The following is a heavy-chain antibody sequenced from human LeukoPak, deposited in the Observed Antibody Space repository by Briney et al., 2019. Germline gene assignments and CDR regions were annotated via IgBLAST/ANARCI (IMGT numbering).Heavy chain of an antibody. CDR3: ARDRAWYDILTGYSPMGY. V-gene: IGHV3-74*01. D-gene: IGHD3-9*01. Sequence: PGGSLRLSCAASGFTFSSYWMHWVRQAPGKGLVWVSRINSDGSSTSYADSVKGRFTISRDNAKNTLYLQMNSLRAEDTAVYYCARDRAWYDILTGYSPMGYWGQGTLVTVSS. CDR1: GFTFSSYW. J-gene: IGHJ4*02. CDR2: INSDGSST.